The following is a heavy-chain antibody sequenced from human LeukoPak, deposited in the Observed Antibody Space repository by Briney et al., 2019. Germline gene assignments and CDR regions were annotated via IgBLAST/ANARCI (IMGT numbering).Heavy chain of an antibody. V-gene: IGHV1-69*01. CDR3: AGHSQRGFLEYPNAFDI. CDR2: IIPIFGTA. D-gene: IGHD3-3*01. J-gene: IGHJ3*02. Sequence: ASVKVSCKASGGTFSSYTISWVRQAPGQGLEWMGGIIPIFGTANYAQKFQGRVTITADESTSTAYMELSSLRSEDTAVYYCAGHSQRGFLEYPNAFDIWGQGTMVTVSS. CDR1: GGTFSSYT.